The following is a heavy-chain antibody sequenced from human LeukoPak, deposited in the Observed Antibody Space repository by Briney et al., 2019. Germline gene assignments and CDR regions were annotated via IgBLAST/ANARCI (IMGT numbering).Heavy chain of an antibody. J-gene: IGHJ4*02. Sequence: SETLSLTCTVSGGSISSSNYYWGWIRQPPGKGLEWIGEINHSRSTNYNPSLKSRVTISVDTSKNQFSLKLSSVTAADTAVYYCARGRWGRGVIIRDYWGQGTLVTVSS. CDR2: INHSRST. V-gene: IGHV4-39*07. D-gene: IGHD3-10*01. CDR1: GGSISSSNYY. CDR3: ARGRWGRGVIIRDY.